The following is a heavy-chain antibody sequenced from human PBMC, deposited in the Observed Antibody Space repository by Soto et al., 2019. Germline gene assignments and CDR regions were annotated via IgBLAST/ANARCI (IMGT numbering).Heavy chain of an antibody. CDR3: ARDSPPPRE. CDR2: ISASNGNT. Sequence: QVQLVQSGAEVKKPGASVKVSCKASGYTFTSYHITWVRQAPGQGLEWMGWISASNGNTNYAQKRQGRGTRTTDTTTGTAYMELRSRRSDDTAVYYCARDSPPPREWGPGTLVTVSS. V-gene: IGHV1-18*01. J-gene: IGHJ4*02. CDR1: GYTFTSYH.